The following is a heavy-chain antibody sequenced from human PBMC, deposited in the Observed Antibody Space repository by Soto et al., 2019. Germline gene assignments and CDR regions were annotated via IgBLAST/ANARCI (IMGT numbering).Heavy chain of an antibody. Sequence: EVQLVESGGGLVQPGGSLRLSCAASGFTVSTNYMTWVRQAPGRGLEWVSVMFYGGSTYYAASVKGRFTISRDDSTNTLSLQMSSLIAEGIAVYYWATTGMGLTLYYYYHGMDVWGQGTTVTVSS. J-gene: IGHJ6*02. D-gene: IGHD1-26*01. CDR1: GFTVSTNY. CDR2: MFYGGST. V-gene: IGHV3-66*01. CDR3: ATTGMGLTLYYYYHGMDV.